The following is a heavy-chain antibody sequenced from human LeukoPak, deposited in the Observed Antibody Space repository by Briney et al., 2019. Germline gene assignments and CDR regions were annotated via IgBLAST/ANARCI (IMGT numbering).Heavy chain of an antibody. CDR1: GYSISSGYY. J-gene: IGHJ4*02. D-gene: IGHD3-10*01. CDR2: ISGSGGST. Sequence: PSETLSLTCTVSGYSISSGYYWGWIRQPPGKGLEWVSAISGSGGSTYYADSVKGRFTISRDNSKNTLYLQMNSLRAEDTAVYYCAKVRGDGTYYYGSGSYYRGITSYWGQGTLVTVSS. V-gene: IGHV3-23*01. CDR3: AKVRGDGTYYYGSGSYYRGITSY.